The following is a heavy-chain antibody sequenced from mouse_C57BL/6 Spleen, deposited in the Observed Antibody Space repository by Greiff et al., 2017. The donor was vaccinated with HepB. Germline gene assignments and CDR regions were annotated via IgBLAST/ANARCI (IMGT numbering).Heavy chain of an antibody. J-gene: IGHJ1*03. CDR1: GYTFTDYN. D-gene: IGHD4-1*02. CDR2: INPNNGGT. Sequence: VHVKQSGPELVKPGASVKMSCKASGYTFTDYNMHWVKQSHGKSLEWIGYINPNNGGTSYNQKFKGKATLTVNKSSSTAYMELRSLTSEDSAVYYCARLAYQLGRYFDVWGTGTTVTVSS. CDR3: ARLAYQLGRYFDV. V-gene: IGHV1-22*01.